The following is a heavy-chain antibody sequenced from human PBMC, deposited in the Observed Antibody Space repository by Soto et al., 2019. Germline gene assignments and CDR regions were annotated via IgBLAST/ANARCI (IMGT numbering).Heavy chain of an antibody. V-gene: IGHV3-48*03. CDR2: ISSSGSTI. Sequence: EVQLVESGGGLVQPGGSLRLSCAASGFTFSSYEMNWVRQAPGKGLEWASYISSSGSTIYYADSVKGRFTISRDNAKNSLYLQMNSLRAEDTAVYYCARLGTSSSWYESRVGPRYYYGMDVWGQGTTVTVSS. J-gene: IGHJ6*02. CDR3: ARLGTSSSWYESRVGPRYYYGMDV. CDR1: GFTFSSYE. D-gene: IGHD6-13*01.